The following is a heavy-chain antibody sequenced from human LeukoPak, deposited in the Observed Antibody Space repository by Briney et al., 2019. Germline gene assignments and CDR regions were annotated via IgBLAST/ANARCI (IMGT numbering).Heavy chain of an antibody. CDR3: ARGLAVAGASPKDAIDI. J-gene: IGHJ3*02. CDR2: ISEDGTEK. CDR1: GFTFSTSS. Sequence: GGSLRLSCVASGFTFSTSSIHWVRQAPGKGLDWVAVISEDGTEKYYADSVKGRFTVSRDNSKDTLSLQMNSLRAEDTAVYYCARGLAVAGASPKDAIDIWGQGTMVTVSS. D-gene: IGHD6-19*01. V-gene: IGHV3-30-3*01.